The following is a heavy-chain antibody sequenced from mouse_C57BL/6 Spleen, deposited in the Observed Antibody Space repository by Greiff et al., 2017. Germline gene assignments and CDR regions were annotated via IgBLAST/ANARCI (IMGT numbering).Heavy chain of an antibody. CDR1: GYSFTDYN. CDR2: INPNYGTT. CDR3: ARGRDGLYYAMDY. D-gene: IGHD2-3*01. J-gene: IGHJ4*01. V-gene: IGHV1-39*01. Sequence: VQLKQSGPGLVKPGASVKISCKASGYSFTDYNMNWVKQSNGKSLEWIGVINPNYGTTSYNQKFKGKATLTVDQSSSTAYMQLNSLTSEDSAVYYCARGRDGLYYAMDYWGQGTSVTVSS.